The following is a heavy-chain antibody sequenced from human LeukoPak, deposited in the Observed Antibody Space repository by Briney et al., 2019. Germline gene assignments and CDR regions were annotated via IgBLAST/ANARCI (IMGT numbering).Heavy chain of an antibody. CDR3: ARIVVVVAATPDNWFDP. D-gene: IGHD2-15*01. CDR2: INPNSGGT. V-gene: IGHV1-2*02. J-gene: IGHJ5*02. Sequence: ASVKVSCKASGYTFTGYYMHWVRQAPGQGLEWMGWINPNSGGTNYAQKFQGRVTMTRDTSISTAYMELSRLRSDDTAVYYCARIVVVVAATPDNWFDPWGQGTLVTVSS. CDR1: GYTFTGYY.